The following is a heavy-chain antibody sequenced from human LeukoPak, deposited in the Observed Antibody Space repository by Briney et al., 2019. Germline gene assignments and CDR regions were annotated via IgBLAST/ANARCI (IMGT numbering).Heavy chain of an antibody. D-gene: IGHD6-6*01. CDR2: IIPIFGTA. Sequence: SVKVSCKASGGTFSSYAISWVRQAPGQGLEWMGGIIPIFGTANYAQKFQGRVTITTDESTSTAYMELSSLRSEDTAVYYCARVGARYSSSSHWYFDLWGRGTLVTVSS. CDR3: ARVGARYSSSSHWYFDL. CDR1: GGTFSSYA. J-gene: IGHJ2*01. V-gene: IGHV1-69*05.